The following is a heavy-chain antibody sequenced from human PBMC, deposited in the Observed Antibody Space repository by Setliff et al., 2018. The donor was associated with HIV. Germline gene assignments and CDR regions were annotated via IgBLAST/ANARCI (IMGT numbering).Heavy chain of an antibody. D-gene: IGHD5-12*01. V-gene: IGHV1-69*05. Sequence: SVKVSCKVSGDTFNNYGLNWVRQAPGQGLEWMGGIIPIFKSADYAQKFQGRVTITTDESTSTAYMDLSSLKSEDTARYYCARTSGDAYNYEGAFDVWGQGTLVTVSS. CDR1: GDTFNNYG. CDR2: IIPIFKSA. J-gene: IGHJ3*01. CDR3: ARTSGDAYNYEGAFDV.